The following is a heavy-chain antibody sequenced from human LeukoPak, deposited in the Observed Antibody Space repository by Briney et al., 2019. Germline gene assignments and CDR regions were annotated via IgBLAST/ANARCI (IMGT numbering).Heavy chain of an antibody. V-gene: IGHV3-7*01. Sequence: PGGSLRLSCAASGFTFSNYWMNWVRQAPGKGLEWVAHINEDGSEKYYVDSVKGGFTISRDNAKHSLYLQMNSLRAEDTAVYYCTRVHGGYPFDSWGQGTLVTVSS. CDR1: GFTFSNYW. CDR3: TRVHGGYPFDS. CDR2: INEDGSEK. J-gene: IGHJ4*02. D-gene: IGHD2-15*01.